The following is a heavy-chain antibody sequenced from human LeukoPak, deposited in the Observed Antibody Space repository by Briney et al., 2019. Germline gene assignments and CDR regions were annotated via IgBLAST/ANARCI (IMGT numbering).Heavy chain of an antibody. D-gene: IGHD6-19*01. CDR1: GGSFSGYY. J-gene: IGHJ4*02. CDR3: ARGLSRYSSGWYGFDY. V-gene: IGHV4-34*01. Sequence: SETLSLTCAVYGGSFSGYYWSWIRQPPGKGLEWIGEINHSGSTNYNPSLKSRVTISADTSKNQFSLKLSSVTAADTAVYYCARGLSRYSSGWYGFDYWGQGTLVTVSS. CDR2: INHSGST.